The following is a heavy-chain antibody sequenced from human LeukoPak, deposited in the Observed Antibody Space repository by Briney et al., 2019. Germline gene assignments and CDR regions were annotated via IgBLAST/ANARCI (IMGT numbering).Heavy chain of an antibody. J-gene: IGHJ3*02. Sequence: GASVKVSCKASGGTFSSYAISWVRQAPGQGLEWMGGIIPIFGTANYAQKFQGRVTITADESTSTAYMELSSLRSEDTAVYYCARPPTSDDAFDIWGQGTMVTVSS. CDR2: IIPIFGTA. V-gene: IGHV1-69*01. CDR3: ARPPTSDDAFDI. CDR1: GGTFSSYA. D-gene: IGHD6-6*01.